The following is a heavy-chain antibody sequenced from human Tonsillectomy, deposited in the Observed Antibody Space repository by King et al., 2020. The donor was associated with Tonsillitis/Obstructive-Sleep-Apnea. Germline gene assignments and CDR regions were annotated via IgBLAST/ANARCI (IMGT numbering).Heavy chain of an antibody. V-gene: IGHV4-59*08. Sequence: QLQESGPGLVKPSETLSLTCTVSGGSISSYYWSWIRQPPGKGLEWFGYIYYSGSTNYNPSLKSRVTISIDTSKNQFSLKLTSVTAADTAVYYCAGTGAIGNWFDPWGQGTLVTVSS. J-gene: IGHJ5*02. CDR1: GGSISSYY. CDR2: IYYSGST. D-gene: IGHD2-2*02. CDR3: AGTGAIGNWFDP.